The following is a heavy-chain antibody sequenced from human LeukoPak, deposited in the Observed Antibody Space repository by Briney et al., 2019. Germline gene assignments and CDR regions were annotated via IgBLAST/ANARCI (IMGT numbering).Heavy chain of an antibody. J-gene: IGHJ4*02. Sequence: GRSLRLSCAASGFTFSSYAMHWVRQAPGKGLEWVAVISYDGSNKYYADSVKGRLTISRDNSKNTLYLQMNSLRAEDTAVYYCARGWAITTPDYWGQGTLVTVSS. CDR1: GFTFSSYA. D-gene: IGHD3-22*01. V-gene: IGHV3-30-3*01. CDR3: ARGWAITTPDY. CDR2: ISYDGSNK.